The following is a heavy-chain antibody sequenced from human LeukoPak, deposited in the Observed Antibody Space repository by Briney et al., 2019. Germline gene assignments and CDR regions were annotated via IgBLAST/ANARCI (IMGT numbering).Heavy chain of an antibody. J-gene: IGHJ4*02. CDR2: ISFDGGDK. V-gene: IGHV3-30*04. D-gene: IGHD1-26*01. CDR3: ARGGYSGAYYREFYDS. CDR1: GFTFSSYG. Sequence: GGSLRLSCAASGFTFSSYGTHWVRQAPGKGLEWVAVISFDGGDKNHADSVKGRFTISRDNSKNTLFLQMNSLRAEDTAVYYCARGGYSGAYYREFYDSWGQGTLVTVSS.